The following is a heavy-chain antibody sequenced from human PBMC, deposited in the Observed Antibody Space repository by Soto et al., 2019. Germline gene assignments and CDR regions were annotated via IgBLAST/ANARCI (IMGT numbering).Heavy chain of an antibody. CDR1: SGCISMYY. CDR2: IYYSGST. Sequence: HSETLSIACTVSSGCISMYYWSWIGQPAGKGLEWIGYIYYSGSTNYNPSLKSRVTISVDTSKNQFSLKLSSVTSAETAVYCCARQLDYWGEGTLLTGYS. CDR3: ARQLDY. J-gene: IGHJ4*02. V-gene: IGHV4-59*08.